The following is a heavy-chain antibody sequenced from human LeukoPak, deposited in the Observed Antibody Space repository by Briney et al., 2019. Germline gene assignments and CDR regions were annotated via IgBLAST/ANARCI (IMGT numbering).Heavy chain of an antibody. V-gene: IGHV3-30-3*01. CDR1: GFTVSSNY. Sequence: PGGSLRLSCAASGFTVSSNYMNWVRQAPGKGLEWVAVISHDGSNKYYADSVKGRFTISRDNSKNTLYLQMNSLRAEDTAVYYCARDESSSFGGSYYYYYMDVWGKGTTVTVSS. D-gene: IGHD3-16*01. J-gene: IGHJ6*03. CDR3: ARDESSSFGGSYYYYYMDV. CDR2: ISHDGSNK.